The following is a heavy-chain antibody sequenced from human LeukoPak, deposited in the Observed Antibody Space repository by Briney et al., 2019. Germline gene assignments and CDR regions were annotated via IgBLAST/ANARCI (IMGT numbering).Heavy chain of an antibody. CDR3: ARSFDF. J-gene: IGHJ4*02. CDR2: ISSSGTTI. Sequence: GGSLSLSCAASGFSFSTYEMNWVRQAPGKGLEWVSYISSSGTTIYYADSVKGRFTISRDNAKSSLYMEMNSLRAEDTAVYYCARSFDFWGQGTLVTVSS. CDR1: GFSFSTYE. V-gene: IGHV3-48*03.